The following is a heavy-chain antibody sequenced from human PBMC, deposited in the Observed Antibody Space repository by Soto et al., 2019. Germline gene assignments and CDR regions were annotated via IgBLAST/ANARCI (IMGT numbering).Heavy chain of an antibody. Sequence: SCAASAFTFSSYGMHWVRQAPGKGLEWVAVIWYDGGKKYYADSVKGRFTISRDNSKNTLYLQMNSLRAEDTAVYYCAKEIVATRTWGQGTLVTVSS. CDR3: AKEIVATRT. CDR1: AFTFSSYG. CDR2: IWYDGGKK. D-gene: IGHD5-12*01. V-gene: IGHV3-33*06. J-gene: IGHJ4*02.